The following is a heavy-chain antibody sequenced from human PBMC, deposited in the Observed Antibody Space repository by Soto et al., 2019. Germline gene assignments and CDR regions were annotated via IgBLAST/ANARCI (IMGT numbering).Heavy chain of an antibody. J-gene: IGHJ3*02. D-gene: IGHD2-21*02. V-gene: IGHV4-34*01. Sequence: QVQLQQWGAGLLKPSETLSLTCAVYGGFVTSGSYYWSWIRQPPGKGLEWIGEMSHSGGTHFNPSLKSRGPISVDTSKNQFTLKMSSVTAADTALYYCARVERGTATPVVDAFDIWGPGTMVTVSS. CDR3: ARVERGTATPVVDAFDI. CDR1: GGFVTSGSYY. CDR2: MSHSGGT.